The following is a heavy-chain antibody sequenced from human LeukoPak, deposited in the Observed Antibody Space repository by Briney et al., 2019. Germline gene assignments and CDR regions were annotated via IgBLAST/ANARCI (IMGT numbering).Heavy chain of an antibody. CDR3: ARRGSREYFQT. CDR1: GYSFTSYW. V-gene: IGHV5-51*01. D-gene: IGHD5-18*01. J-gene: IGHJ1*01. Sequence: GESLKISCKGSGYSFTSYWTGWVRQMPGKGLEWMGLIYPGDSDTRYSPSFQGQVTISADKSISTAYLQWNSLKASDTAMYYCARRGSREYFQTWGQGTLVTVSS. CDR2: IYPGDSDT.